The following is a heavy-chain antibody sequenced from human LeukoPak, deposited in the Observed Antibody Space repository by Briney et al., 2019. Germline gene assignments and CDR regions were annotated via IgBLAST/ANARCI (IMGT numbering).Heavy chain of an antibody. CDR3: ARTPGYSSNLRNAFDI. J-gene: IGHJ3*02. CDR2: MNPNSTNT. D-gene: IGHD6-13*01. Sequence: ASVKVSCKASGYTFTSYDINWVRQATGQGLEWMGWMNPNSTNTGYAQKFQGRVTMTRNTSISTAYMELSSLRSEDTAVYYCARTPGYSSNLRNAFDIWGQGTMVTVSS. V-gene: IGHV1-8*01. CDR1: GYTFTSYD.